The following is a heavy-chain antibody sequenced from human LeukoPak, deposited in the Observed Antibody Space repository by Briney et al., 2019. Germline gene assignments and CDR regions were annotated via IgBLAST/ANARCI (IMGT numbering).Heavy chain of an antibody. CDR2: INHSGST. Sequence: SETLSLTCAVYGGSFSGYYWSWIRQPPGKGLEWIGKINHSGSTNYNPSLKSRVTISVDTSKNQFSLKLSSVTAADTAVYYCASIAAAAFSHDYWGQGTLVTVSS. CDR3: ASIAAAAFSHDY. J-gene: IGHJ4*02. V-gene: IGHV4-34*01. CDR1: GGSFSGYY. D-gene: IGHD6-13*01.